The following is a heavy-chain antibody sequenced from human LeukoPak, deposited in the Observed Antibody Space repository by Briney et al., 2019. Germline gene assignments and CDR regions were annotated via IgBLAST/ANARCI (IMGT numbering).Heavy chain of an antibody. CDR2: IYYSGST. V-gene: IGHV4-39*07. CDR3: ARDDYDKHAFDI. Sequence: SETLSLTCTVSGGSISSSSYYWGWIRQPPGKGLEWIGSIYYSGSTYYNPSLKSRVTISVDTSKNQFSLKLSSVTAADPAVYYCARDDYDKHAFDIWGQGTMVTVSS. J-gene: IGHJ3*02. CDR1: GGSISSSSYY. D-gene: IGHD3-22*01.